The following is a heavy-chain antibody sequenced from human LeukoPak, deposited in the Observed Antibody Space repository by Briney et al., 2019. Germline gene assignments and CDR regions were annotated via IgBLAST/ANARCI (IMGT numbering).Heavy chain of an antibody. Sequence: GGSLRLSCAASGFTFSSYAMSWVRQAPGKGLEWVSAISGSGGSTYYADSVKGRFTISRDNSKNTLYLQMNSLRAEDTAVYYCARDGSGSYYPVYYFDYWGQGTLVTVSS. D-gene: IGHD1-26*01. CDR2: ISGSGGST. CDR3: ARDGSGSYYPVYYFDY. J-gene: IGHJ4*02. CDR1: GFTFSSYA. V-gene: IGHV3-23*01.